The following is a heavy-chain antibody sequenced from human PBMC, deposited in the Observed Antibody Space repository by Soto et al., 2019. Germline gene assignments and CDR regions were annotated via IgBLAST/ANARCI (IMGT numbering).Heavy chain of an antibody. Sequence: GGSLRLSCAASGFTFGDYGMHWVRRAPGKGLEWVSGITWDSNTIAYADSVKGRFTISRDNAKNSVYLQMNSLRSEDTALYYCAKRDGNNWDFDHWSQGTQVTVAS. D-gene: IGHD1-20*01. CDR2: ITWDSNTI. V-gene: IGHV3-9*01. CDR1: GFTFGDYG. J-gene: IGHJ4*02. CDR3: AKRDGNNWDFDH.